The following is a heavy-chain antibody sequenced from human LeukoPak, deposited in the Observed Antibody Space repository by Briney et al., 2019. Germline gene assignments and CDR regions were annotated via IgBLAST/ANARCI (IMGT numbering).Heavy chain of an antibody. CDR1: GGSISDYY. J-gene: IGHJ4*02. Sequence: SETLSLTCTVSGGSISDYYWSWIRQPPGKGLEWIGYIYYSGSTNYNPSLKSRGTISVDTSKNQFSLKLSSVTAADTAVYYCAASSGWLLDYWGQGTLVTVSS. CDR2: IYYSGST. V-gene: IGHV4-59*08. D-gene: IGHD6-19*01. CDR3: AASSGWLLDY.